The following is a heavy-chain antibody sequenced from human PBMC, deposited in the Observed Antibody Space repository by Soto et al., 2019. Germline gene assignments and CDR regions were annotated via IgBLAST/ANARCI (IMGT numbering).Heavy chain of an antibody. CDR2: IKQDGSEK. Sequence: GGSLRLSCAASGFTFSSYWMSWVRQAPGKGLEWVANIKQDGSEKYYVDSVKGRFTISRDNAKNSLYLQMNSLRAEDTAVYYCARSVPELGINNDYWGQGTLVTVSS. D-gene: IGHD7-27*01. J-gene: IGHJ4*02. CDR3: ARSVPELGINNDY. V-gene: IGHV3-7*03. CDR1: GFTFSSYW.